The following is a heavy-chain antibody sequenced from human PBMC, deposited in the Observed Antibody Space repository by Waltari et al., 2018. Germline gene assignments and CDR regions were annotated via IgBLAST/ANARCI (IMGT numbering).Heavy chain of an antibody. CDR1: GFIVSSNY. V-gene: IGHV3-53*01. CDR3: ARWQQWPVRAFDY. CDR2: IYSGGST. J-gene: IGHJ4*02. D-gene: IGHD6-19*01. Sequence: VESGGGLIQPGGSLRLSCAASGFIVSSNYMSWVRQAPGRGLEWVSLIYSGGSTYYADSVKGRFTISRDNSKNTLYLQMDSLSVEDTAVYYCARWQQWPVRAFDYWGQGTLVTVSS.